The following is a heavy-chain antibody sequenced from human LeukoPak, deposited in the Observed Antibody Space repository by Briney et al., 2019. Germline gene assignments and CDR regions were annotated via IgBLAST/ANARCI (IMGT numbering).Heavy chain of an antibody. CDR1: GGSISSYY. V-gene: IGHV4-59*12. CDR2: IYYSGST. J-gene: IGHJ6*03. D-gene: IGHD2-15*01. CDR3: AREHCSGGSCYSIYYYYYMDV. Sequence: SETLSLTCTVSGGSISSYYWSWIRQPPGKGLEWIGSIYYSGSTYYNPSLKSRVTISVDTSKNQFSLKLSSVTAADTAVYYCAREHCSGGSCYSIYYYYYMDVWGKGTTVTVSS.